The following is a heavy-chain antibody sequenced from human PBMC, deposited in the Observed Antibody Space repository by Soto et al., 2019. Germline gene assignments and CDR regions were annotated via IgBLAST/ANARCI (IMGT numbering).Heavy chain of an antibody. D-gene: IGHD1-26*01. CDR2: IIPIFGTA. CDR3: ASRSQAGIVGATIRDY. V-gene: IGHV1-69*13. CDR1: GGTFSSYA. J-gene: IGHJ4*02. Sequence: SVKVSCKASGGTFSSYAISWVRQAPGQGLEWMGGIIPIFGTANYAQKFQGRVTITADESTSTAYMELSSLRSEDTAVYYCASRSQAGIVGATIRDYWGQGTLVTVSS.